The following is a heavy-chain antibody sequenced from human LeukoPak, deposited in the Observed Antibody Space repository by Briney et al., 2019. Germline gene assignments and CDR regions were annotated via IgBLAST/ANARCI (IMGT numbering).Heavy chain of an antibody. Sequence: ASVKVSCKASGYTFTDYYMHWVQQAPGKGLEWMGRVDPEDGETIYAEKFQGRVTITADTSTDTAYMELNNLRSEDTAVYYCARARIAARTKYNWFDPWGQGTLVTVSS. CDR3: ARARIAARTKYNWFDP. CDR2: VDPEDGET. CDR1: GYTFTDYY. V-gene: IGHV1-69-2*01. D-gene: IGHD6-6*01. J-gene: IGHJ5*02.